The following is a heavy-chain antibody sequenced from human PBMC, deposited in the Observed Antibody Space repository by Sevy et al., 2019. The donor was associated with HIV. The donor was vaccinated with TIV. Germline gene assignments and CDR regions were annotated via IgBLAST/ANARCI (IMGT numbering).Heavy chain of an antibody. J-gene: IGHJ4*02. CDR3: AGRIAVAASDY. CDR1: GGSFSSSSYY. D-gene: IGHD6-19*01. Sequence: SETLSLTCTVSGGSFSSSSYYWNWIRQPAGRGLEWIGRIYTSGSNNYNPSLKSRVTMSVDTSKNQFSLKLSSVTAADTAVYYCAGRIAVAASDYWGQGNLVTVSS. V-gene: IGHV4-61*02. CDR2: IYTSGSN.